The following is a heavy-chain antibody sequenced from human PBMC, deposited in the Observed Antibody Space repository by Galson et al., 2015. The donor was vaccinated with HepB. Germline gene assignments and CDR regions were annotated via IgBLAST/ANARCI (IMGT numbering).Heavy chain of an antibody. V-gene: IGHV1-3*01. CDR1: GYTFTSYA. CDR3: ASMTDSSSSTSD. Sequence: SVKVSCKASGYTFTSYAMHWVRQAPGQRLEWMGWINAGNGNTKYSQKFQGRVTITRDTAASTAYMEMSSLRSEDTAVYYCASMTDSSSSTSDWGQGTLVTVSS. D-gene: IGHD6-13*01. J-gene: IGHJ4*02. CDR2: INAGNGNT.